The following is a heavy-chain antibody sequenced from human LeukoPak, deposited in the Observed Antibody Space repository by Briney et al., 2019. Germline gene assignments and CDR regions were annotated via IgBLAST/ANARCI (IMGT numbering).Heavy chain of an antibody. Sequence: HSGGSLRLSCAASGFTFSSYSMKWVRQAPGKGLEWVSYISSLSGTINYADSVKGRFIISRDNAKNSMFLQMNSLRAEDTAVYYCVRDQGGAVSYWGQGTLVTVSS. V-gene: IGHV3-48*01. CDR3: VRDQGGAVSY. D-gene: IGHD3-16*01. J-gene: IGHJ4*02. CDR2: ISSLSGTI. CDR1: GFTFSSYS.